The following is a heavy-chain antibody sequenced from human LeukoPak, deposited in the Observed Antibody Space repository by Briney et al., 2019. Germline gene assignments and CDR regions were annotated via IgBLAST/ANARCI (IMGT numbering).Heavy chain of an antibody. CDR3: ARASDPWLQLT. J-gene: IGHJ5*02. CDR2: IKQDGSEK. V-gene: IGHV3-7*05. CDR1: GFTSSNYW. D-gene: IGHD5-24*01. Sequence: PGGSLRLSCAASGFTSSNYWMIWVRQAPGKGLEWVGNIKQDGSEKRYADSVRGRFSISRDNAQTSLYLQINSLRAEDTAVYYCARASDPWLQLTWGQGTLVTVSS.